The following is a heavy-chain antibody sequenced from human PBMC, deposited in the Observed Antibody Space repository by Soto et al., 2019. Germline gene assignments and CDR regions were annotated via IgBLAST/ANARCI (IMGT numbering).Heavy chain of an antibody. CDR3: ARPLWRDGYNWGYFDL. J-gene: IGHJ2*01. Sequence: QVQLVESGGGVVQPGRSLRLSCAASGFTFSSYAMHWVRQAPGKGLEWVAVISYDGSNKYYADSVKGRFTISRDNSKNTLYLQMNSRRAEETAVYSCARPLWRDGYNWGYFDLWGRGTLVTVSS. CDR1: GFTFSSYA. V-gene: IGHV3-30-3*01. D-gene: IGHD5-12*01. CDR2: ISYDGSNK.